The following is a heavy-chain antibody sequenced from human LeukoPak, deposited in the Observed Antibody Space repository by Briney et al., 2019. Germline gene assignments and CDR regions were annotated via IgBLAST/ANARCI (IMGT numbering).Heavy chain of an antibody. Sequence: GGSLRLSCVVSGFTFSSSAIHWVRHAPGKGLEWVAVILYDGSNKYYADSVKGRFTISRDNSKNSLYLQMNSLRAEDTAVYYCTREDHSNYNYWGQGTLVTVSS. CDR3: TREDHSNYNY. CDR2: ILYDGSNK. J-gene: IGHJ4*02. V-gene: IGHV3-30-3*01. CDR1: GFTFSSSA. D-gene: IGHD4-11*01.